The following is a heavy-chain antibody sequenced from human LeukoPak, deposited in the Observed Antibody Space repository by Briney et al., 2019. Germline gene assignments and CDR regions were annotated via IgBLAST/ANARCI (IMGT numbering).Heavy chain of an antibody. CDR2: IYSSGST. J-gene: IGHJ4*02. Sequence: SETLSLTCTVSGGSISSYYWNWIRQPAGKGLEWIGRIYSSGSTNYNPSLKSRVTISVDTSKNQFSLKLSSVTAADTAVYYCASGGSGSPFDYWGQGTLVTVSS. V-gene: IGHV4-4*07. CDR1: GGSISSYY. CDR3: ASGGSGSPFDY. D-gene: IGHD3-10*01.